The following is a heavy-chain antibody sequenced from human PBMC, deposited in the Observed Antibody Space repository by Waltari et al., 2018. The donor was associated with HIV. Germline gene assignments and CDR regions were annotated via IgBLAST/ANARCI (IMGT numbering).Heavy chain of an antibody. V-gene: IGHV3-33*01. CDR1: GFTFSSYG. Sequence: QVQLVESGGGVVQHGRSLRLSWAASGFTFSSYGMHAVRQAPGKGLEWGAVIWYDGSNKYDADSVKGRFTISRDNSKNTLYVQMNSLRAEDTAVYYCAREKVDTTMAVGYYFDYWGQGTLVTVSS. CDR2: IWYDGSNK. J-gene: IGHJ4*02. CDR3: AREKVDTTMAVGYYFDY. D-gene: IGHD5-18*01.